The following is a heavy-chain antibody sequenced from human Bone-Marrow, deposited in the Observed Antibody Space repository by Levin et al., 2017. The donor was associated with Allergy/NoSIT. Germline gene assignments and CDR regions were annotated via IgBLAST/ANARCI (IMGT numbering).Heavy chain of an antibody. CDR3: AKDRYCSGGRCPLDY. CDR1: GFTFTDYD. CDR2: ISGSGDST. Sequence: PGGSLRLSCAAPGFTFTDYDMSWVRQAPGKGLEWVSGISGSGDSTYYADSVKGRFTISRDNSKNTLYLQMNSLRAEDTAVYYCAKDRYCSGGRCPLDYWGQGTLVTVSS. J-gene: IGHJ4*02. V-gene: IGHV3-23*01. D-gene: IGHD2-15*01.